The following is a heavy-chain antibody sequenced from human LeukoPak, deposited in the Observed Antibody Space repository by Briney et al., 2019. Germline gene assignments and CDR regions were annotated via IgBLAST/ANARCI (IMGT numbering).Heavy chain of an antibody. CDR3: ARGGLHGYSYGWSFDY. J-gene: IGHJ4*02. D-gene: IGHD5-18*01. V-gene: IGHV3-30*04. CDR1: GFTLSSYA. Sequence: GGALRLSCAASGFTLSSYAMHWVREAPGKGLEGVAVISYDGSNKYYADSVKGRFTISRDNSKNTLYLQMNRLRAEDTAVYYCARGGLHGYSYGWSFDYWGQGTLVTVSS. CDR2: ISYDGSNK.